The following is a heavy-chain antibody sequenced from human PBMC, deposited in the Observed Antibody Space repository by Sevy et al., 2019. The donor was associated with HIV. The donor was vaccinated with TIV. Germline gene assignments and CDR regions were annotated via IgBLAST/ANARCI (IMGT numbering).Heavy chain of an antibody. CDR2: IFSGGNT. J-gene: IGHJ2*01. Sequence: GGSLRLSCAASGFTVSGNYMSWVRQAPGKGLEWVSGIFSGGNTHFADSVKGRFTISRDNSKNTLSHQMNSLSAEDTAVYYCARAVEDYSDSSAWDWYFDLWGRGTLVTVSS. CDR1: GFTVSGNY. V-gene: IGHV3-66*01. D-gene: IGHD3-22*01. CDR3: ARAVEDYSDSSAWDWYFDL.